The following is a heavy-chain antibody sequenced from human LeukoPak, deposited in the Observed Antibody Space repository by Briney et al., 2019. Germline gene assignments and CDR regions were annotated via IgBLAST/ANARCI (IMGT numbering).Heavy chain of an antibody. D-gene: IGHD3-10*01. CDR1: GYTFTSYA. CDR2: INTNTGNP. Sequence: ASVKVSCKASGYTFTSYAMNWVRQAPGQGLEWMGWINTNTGNPTYAQGFTGRFVFSLDTSVSTAYLQISSLKAEDTAVYYCARDLVPLFGVVRGVMSDWGQGTLVTVSS. CDR3: ARDLVPLFGVVRGVMSD. J-gene: IGHJ4*02. V-gene: IGHV7-4-1*02.